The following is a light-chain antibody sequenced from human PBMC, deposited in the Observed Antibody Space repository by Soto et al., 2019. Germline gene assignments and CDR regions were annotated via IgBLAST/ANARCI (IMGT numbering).Light chain of an antibody. CDR2: EVS. CDR1: SNDVGGYNY. J-gene: IGLJ2*01. Sequence: QSALTQPASVSGSPGQSITISCTGTSNDVGGYNYVSWYQHYPGKAPKLIISEVSHRPSGVSNRFSGSKSGNTASLTISGLQAEDEADYYCAAWDDSLNGPVFGGGTKVTVL. CDR3: AAWDDSLNGPV. V-gene: IGLV2-14*01.